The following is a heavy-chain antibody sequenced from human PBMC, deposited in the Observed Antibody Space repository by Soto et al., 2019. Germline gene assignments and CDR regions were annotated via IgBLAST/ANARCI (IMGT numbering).Heavy chain of an antibody. CDR1: GDTFAFYS. D-gene: IGHD3-10*01. V-gene: IGHV1-69*02. J-gene: IGHJ4*02. CDR2: INPILSMS. CDR3: VTSYGSGYRAFDY. Sequence: QVQLVQSGAEVKRPGSSVKVSCKASGDTFAFYSINWVRQAPGLGLEWMGRINPILSMSNYAQRFQGRVTMTADKSTSTAYIVLNSLRSEDTAMYYCVTSYGSGYRAFDYWGQGALVTVSS.